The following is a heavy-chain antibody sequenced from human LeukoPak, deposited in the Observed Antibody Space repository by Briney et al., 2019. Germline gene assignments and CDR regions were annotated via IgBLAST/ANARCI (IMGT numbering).Heavy chain of an antibody. CDR3: ASGAARHYYGSGSYSDY. CDR2: INSDGSST. J-gene: IGHJ4*02. V-gene: IGHV3-74*01. Sequence: GGSLRLSCAASGFTFSSYWMHWVRQAPGKGLMWVSRINSDGSSTSYADSVKGRFTISRDNAKNTLYLQMNSLRAEDTAVYYCASGAARHYYGSGSYSDYWGQGILVTVSS. CDR1: GFTFSSYW. D-gene: IGHD3-10*01.